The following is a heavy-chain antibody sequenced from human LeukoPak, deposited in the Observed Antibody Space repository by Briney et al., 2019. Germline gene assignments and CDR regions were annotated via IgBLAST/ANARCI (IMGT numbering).Heavy chain of an antibody. V-gene: IGHV3-53*05. CDR3: AKDRGSSNYDAFDI. D-gene: IGHD6-6*01. CDR1: GFTFSSYS. J-gene: IGHJ3*02. CDR2: IYSGGST. Sequence: GGSLRLSCAASGFTFSSYSMSWVRQAPGKGLEWVSVIYSGGSTYYADSVKGRFTISRDNSKNTLYLQMNSLRAEDMALYYCAKDRGSSNYDAFDIWGQGTMVTVSS.